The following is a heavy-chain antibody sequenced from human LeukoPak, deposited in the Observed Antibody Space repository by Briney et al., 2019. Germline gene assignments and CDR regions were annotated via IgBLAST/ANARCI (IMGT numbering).Heavy chain of an antibody. Sequence: SETLSLTCTVSGGSISNSRYDWYWGWIRQPPGKGPEWIGSIHYSGSTYYNSSLKSRVTISVDTSKNKFSLKLSSVTAADTAVYYCARDGAQEYYYGSGSSNWFDPWGQGTLVTVSS. J-gene: IGHJ5*02. CDR2: IHYSGST. CDR3: ARDGAQEYYYGSGSSNWFDP. D-gene: IGHD3-10*01. V-gene: IGHV4-39*02. CDR1: GGSISNSRYDWY.